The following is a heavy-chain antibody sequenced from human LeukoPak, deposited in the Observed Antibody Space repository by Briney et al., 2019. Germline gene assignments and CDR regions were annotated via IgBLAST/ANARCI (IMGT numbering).Heavy chain of an antibody. CDR1: GGSISSYY. CDR2: IYYSGST. CDR3: ARVRSRDGYLYFDY. D-gene: IGHD5-24*01. V-gene: IGHV4-59*01. Sequence: SETLSLTCTVSGGSISSYYWSWIQQPPGKGLEWIGYIYYSGSTNYNPSLKSRVTISVDTSKNQFSLKLSSVTAADTAVYYCARVRSRDGYLYFDYWGQGTLVTVSS. J-gene: IGHJ4*02.